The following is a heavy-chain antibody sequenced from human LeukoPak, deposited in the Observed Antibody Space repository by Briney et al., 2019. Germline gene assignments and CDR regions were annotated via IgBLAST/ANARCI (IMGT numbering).Heavy chain of an antibody. J-gene: IGHJ4*02. V-gene: IGHV3-9*01. CDR2: ISWNSGSI. D-gene: IGHD4-23*01. CDR3: ARDVNSDYFDY. CDR1: GFTFDDYA. Sequence: GGSLRLSCAASGFTFDDYAMHWVRQAPGKGLEWVSGISWNSGSIGYADSVKGRFTISRDNAKNSLYLQMNSQRAEDTAVYYCARDVNSDYFDYWGQGTLVTVSS.